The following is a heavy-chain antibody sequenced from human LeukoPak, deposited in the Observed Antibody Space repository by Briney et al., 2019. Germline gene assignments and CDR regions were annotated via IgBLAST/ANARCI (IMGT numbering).Heavy chain of an antibody. CDR2: ISAYNGNT. V-gene: IGHV1-18*01. Sequence: ASVKVSCKASGYTFTSYGISWVRQAPGQGLEWMGWISAYNGNTNYAQKLQGRVTTTTDTSTSTAYMELRSLRSDDTAVYYCARDYYDSSGSLHDAFDIWGQGTMVTISS. CDR3: ARDYYDSSGSLHDAFDI. J-gene: IGHJ3*02. CDR1: GYTFTSYG. D-gene: IGHD3-22*01.